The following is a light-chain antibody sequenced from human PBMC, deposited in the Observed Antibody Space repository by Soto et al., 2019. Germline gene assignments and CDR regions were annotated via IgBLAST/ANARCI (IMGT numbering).Light chain of an antibody. Sequence: DIQMTQSPSTLSASVGDRVTITCRASQSISSWLAWYQQKPGIAPKLLNYDASNLESWVPSRFSGSGSGTDVTLTIRSLQPDDFATYYCQQYNTYSRLTFGGGTKVEIK. CDR1: QSISSW. J-gene: IGKJ4*01. CDR3: QQYNTYSRLT. V-gene: IGKV1-5*03. CDR2: DAS.